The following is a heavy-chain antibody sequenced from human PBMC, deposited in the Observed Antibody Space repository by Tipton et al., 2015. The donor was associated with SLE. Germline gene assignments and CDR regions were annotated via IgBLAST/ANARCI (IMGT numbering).Heavy chain of an antibody. V-gene: IGHV4-34*01. CDR3: ARALQGVQEDYFDY. J-gene: IGHJ4*02. D-gene: IGHD3-10*01. Sequence: GLVKPSETLSLTCAVYGGSFSGYYWSWIRQPPGKGLEWIGEINHSGSTNYNPSLKSRVTISVDTSKNQFSLKLRSVTAADTAVYFCARALQGVQEDYFDYWGQGTLVTVSS. CDR1: GGSFSGYY. CDR2: INHSGST.